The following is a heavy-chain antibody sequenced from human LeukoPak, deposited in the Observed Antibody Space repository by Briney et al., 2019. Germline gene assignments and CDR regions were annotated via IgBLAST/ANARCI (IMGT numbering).Heavy chain of an antibody. CDR1: GFTFSNYG. CDR2: IWYDGSNE. V-gene: IGHV3-33*01. CDR3: ARGASYWGDYYYGMDV. D-gene: IGHD1-26*01. J-gene: IGHJ6*02. Sequence: GRSRRLSCAASGFTFSNYGIHWVRQAPGKGLEWVAVIWYDGSNEYYADSVKGRFTISRDNSKNTLYLQMNSLRAEDTAVYYCARGASYWGDYYYGMDVWGQGTTVTVSS.